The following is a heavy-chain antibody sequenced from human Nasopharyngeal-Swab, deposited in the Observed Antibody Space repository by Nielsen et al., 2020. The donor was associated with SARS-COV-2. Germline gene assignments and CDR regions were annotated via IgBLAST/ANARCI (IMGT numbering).Heavy chain of an antibody. D-gene: IGHD2-21*01. CDR3: ARDVAGADSA. CDR1: GFTFSRYW. Sequence: GESLKIPCAAPGFTFSRYWMHWVRQVPGKGLVWVSRIDTDGSTTDHADSVKGRFTISRDNAKNTLYLQMNNLGAEDTALYYCARDVAGADSAWGQGTLVTVSS. J-gene: IGHJ5*02. CDR2: IDTDGSTT. V-gene: IGHV3-74*01.